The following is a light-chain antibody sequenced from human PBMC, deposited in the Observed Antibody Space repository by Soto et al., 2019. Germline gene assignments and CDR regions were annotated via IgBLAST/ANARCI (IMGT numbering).Light chain of an antibody. V-gene: IGKV3-20*01. CDR1: QSVSSNS. CDR2: GAS. Sequence: NVVRQSPATLSLSRGERATLSCRTSQSVSSNSLAWYHQKPGQPPRLLMYGASSRATGIPDRFSGSGSGTDFTLTISRLEPEDFAMYYCQQYGSSLITFGQGTRLEVK. CDR3: QQYGSSLIT. J-gene: IGKJ5*01.